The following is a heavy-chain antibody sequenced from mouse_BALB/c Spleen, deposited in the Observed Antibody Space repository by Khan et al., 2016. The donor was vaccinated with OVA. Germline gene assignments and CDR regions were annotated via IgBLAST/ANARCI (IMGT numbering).Heavy chain of an antibody. Sequence: QVQLKESGPELVKPGASVKMSCKASGYTFTDYFISWVKQRTGQGLEWIGEIFPGSGSTYYNEKFKGKATLTVDKSSYTAYMQLSSLTSEDSAVYFCARKGDDGYFLTYWGQGTLVTVSA. CDR3: ARKGDDGYFLTY. D-gene: IGHD2-3*01. CDR1: GYTFTDYF. J-gene: IGHJ3*01. CDR2: IFPGSGST. V-gene: IGHV1-77*01.